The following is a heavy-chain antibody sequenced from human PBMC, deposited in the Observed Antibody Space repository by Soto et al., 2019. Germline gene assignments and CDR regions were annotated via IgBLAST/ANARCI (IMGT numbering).Heavy chain of an antibody. CDR1: GYTFTSYD. J-gene: IGHJ4*02. D-gene: IGHD1-26*01. V-gene: IGHV1-8*02. CDR3: AIVGARPPDY. CDR2: MNPNSGNT. Sequence: QVQLVQSGAEVKKPGASVKVSCKASGYTFTSYDINWVRQATGQGLEWMGWMNPNSGNTGYAQKFQGRVTMTRTRAINTAYMELSSLSSEDTAVYYCAIVGARPPDYWGQGTLVTVSS.